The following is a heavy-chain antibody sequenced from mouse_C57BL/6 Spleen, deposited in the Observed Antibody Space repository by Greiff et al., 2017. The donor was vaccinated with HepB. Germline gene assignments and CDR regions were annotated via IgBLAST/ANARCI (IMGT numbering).Heavy chain of an antibody. V-gene: IGHV1-5*01. CDR1: GYTFTSYW. J-gene: IGHJ2*01. Sequence: EVQLQQSGTVLARPGASVKMSCKTSGYTFTSYWMHWVKQRPGQGLEWIGAIYPGNSDTSYNQKFKGKAKLTAVISASTAYMELSSLTNEDSAVYYCTRNLTLYFDYWGQGTTLTVSS. CDR3: TRNLTLYFDY. CDR2: IYPGNSDT. D-gene: IGHD4-1*01.